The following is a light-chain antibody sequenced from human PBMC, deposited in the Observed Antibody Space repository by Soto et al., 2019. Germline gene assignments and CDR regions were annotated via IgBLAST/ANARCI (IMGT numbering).Light chain of an antibody. CDR3: QHYNSYSEA. CDR1: QTISSW. Sequence: DIQMTQSHSTLSGSVGDRVTITCRASQTISSWLAWYQQKPGKAPKLLIYKASTLKSGVPSRFSGSGSGTEFTLTISSLQPDDFATYDCQHYNSYSEAFGQGTKVELK. J-gene: IGKJ1*01. CDR2: KAS. V-gene: IGKV1-5*03.